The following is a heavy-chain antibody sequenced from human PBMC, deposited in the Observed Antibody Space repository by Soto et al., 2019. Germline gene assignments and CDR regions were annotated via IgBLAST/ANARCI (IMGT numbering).Heavy chain of an antibody. V-gene: IGHV3-7*01. Sequence: ESGGGLVQPGGSLRLSCAASGFIFGSYWMSWVRQAPGKGLEWVANINQDGSEKYYVDSVRGRFIISRDNAENSLYLQMNSLRAEDTALYYCARDGVAAGLYLDNWGQGTLVTVSS. J-gene: IGHJ4*02. D-gene: IGHD2-15*01. CDR2: INQDGSEK. CDR1: GFIFGSYW. CDR3: ARDGVAAGLYLDN.